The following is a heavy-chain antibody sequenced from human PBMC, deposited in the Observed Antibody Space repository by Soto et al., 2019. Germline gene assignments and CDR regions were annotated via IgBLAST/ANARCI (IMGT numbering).Heavy chain of an antibody. Sequence: GGSLRLSCAASGFTFSSYAMHWVRQAPGKGLEWVAVISYDGSNKYYADSVKGRFTISRDNSKNTLYLQMNSLRAEDTAVYYCARKKSLRFFPIDYWGQGTLVTVSS. V-gene: IGHV3-30-3*01. CDR1: GFTFSSYA. D-gene: IGHD3-3*01. CDR3: ARKKSLRFFPIDY. J-gene: IGHJ4*02. CDR2: ISYDGSNK.